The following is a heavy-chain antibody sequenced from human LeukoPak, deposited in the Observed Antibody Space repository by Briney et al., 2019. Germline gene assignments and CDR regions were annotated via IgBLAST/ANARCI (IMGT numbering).Heavy chain of an antibody. CDR2: INPNSGGT. D-gene: IGHD3-22*01. CDR1: GYTFTRYY. CDR3: ARFGVVVQPYYFDY. J-gene: IGHJ4*02. V-gene: IGHV1-2*02. Sequence: ASVKVSCKASGYTFTRYYMHWVRQAPGHGLEWMGWINPNSGGTNYAQNFEGRVNMTRDTSISTAYMELSRLRSDDTAVYYCARFGVVVQPYYFDYWGQGTLVTVSS.